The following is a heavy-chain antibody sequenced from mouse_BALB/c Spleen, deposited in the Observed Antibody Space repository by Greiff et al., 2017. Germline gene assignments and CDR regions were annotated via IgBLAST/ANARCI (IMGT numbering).Heavy chain of an antibody. V-gene: IGHV1S81*02. CDR2: INPSNGRT. CDR1: GYTFTSYW. J-gene: IGHJ4*01. Sequence: QVQLQQPGAELVKPGASVKLSCKASGYTFTSYWMHWVKQRPGQGLEWIGEINPSNGRTNYNEKFKSKATLTVDKSSSTAYMQLSSLTSEDSAVYDCARAYFAMDYWGQGTSVTVSS. CDR3: ARAYFAMDY. D-gene: IGHD2-10*01.